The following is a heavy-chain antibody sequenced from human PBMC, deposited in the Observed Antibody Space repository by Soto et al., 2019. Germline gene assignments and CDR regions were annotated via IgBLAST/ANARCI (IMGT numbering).Heavy chain of an antibody. CDR3: ARDGYYGSGSYSDY. J-gene: IGHJ4*02. Sequence: GGSLRLSXAASGFTFSSYGMHWVRQAPGKGLEWVAVIWYDGSNKYYADSVKGRFTISRDNSKNTLYLQMNSLRAEDTAVYYCARDGYYGSGSYSDYWGQGTLVTVSS. D-gene: IGHD3-10*01. CDR1: GFTFSSYG. CDR2: IWYDGSNK. V-gene: IGHV3-33*01.